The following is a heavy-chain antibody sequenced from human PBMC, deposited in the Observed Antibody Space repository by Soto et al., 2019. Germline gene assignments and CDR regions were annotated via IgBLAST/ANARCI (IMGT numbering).Heavy chain of an antibody. Sequence: QVQLVQSGAEVKKPGSSVKVSCKASGGTFSSYAISWVRQAPGQGLEWMGGIIPIFGTANYAQKFQGRVTIXXDXSXXTAYMELSSLRSEDTAVYYCARTRFRAAGTWYFDYWGQGTLVTVSS. D-gene: IGHD6-13*01. V-gene: IGHV1-69*12. J-gene: IGHJ4*02. CDR2: IIPIFGTA. CDR3: ARTRFRAAGTWYFDY. CDR1: GGTFSSYA.